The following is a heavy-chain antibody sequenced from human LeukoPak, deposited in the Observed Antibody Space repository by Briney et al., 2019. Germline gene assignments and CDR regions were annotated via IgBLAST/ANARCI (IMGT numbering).Heavy chain of an antibody. CDR2: INGVGDST. D-gene: IGHD1-26*01. V-gene: IGHV3-23*01. CDR1: GFTFSNFA. CDR3: ARDAWELHYYFDY. Sequence: QPGGSLRLSCAASGFTFSNFAMGWVRQAPGKGLEWVSAINGVGDSTYYADSVKGRFTISRDNSKNTLYLQMNSLRAEDTAVYYCARDAWELHYYFDYWGQGTLVTVSP. J-gene: IGHJ4*02.